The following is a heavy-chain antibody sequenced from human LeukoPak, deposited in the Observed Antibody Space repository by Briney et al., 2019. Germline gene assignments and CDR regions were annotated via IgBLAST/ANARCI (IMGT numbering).Heavy chain of an antibody. CDR2: ISGSGGST. CDR1: GFTFSSYA. V-gene: IGHV3-23*01. D-gene: IGHD2-2*01. J-gene: IGHJ4*02. Sequence: GRSLRLSCAASGFTFSSYAMSWVRQAPGKGLEWVSAISGSGGSTYYADSVKGRFTISRDNSKNTLYLQMNSLRAEDTAVYYCAKDHRYCSSTSCYVFDYWGQGTLVTVSS. CDR3: AKDHRYCSSTSCYVFDY.